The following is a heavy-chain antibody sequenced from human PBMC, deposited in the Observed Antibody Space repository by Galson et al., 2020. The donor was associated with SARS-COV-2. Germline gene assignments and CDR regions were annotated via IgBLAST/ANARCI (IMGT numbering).Heavy chain of an antibody. CDR3: ATDSVTMVRGVPRVFNWFDP. D-gene: IGHD3-10*01. Sequence: GASVKVSCKVSGYTLTELSMHWVRQAPGKGLEWMGGFDPEDGEPIYAQKFQGRVTMTEDTSTDTAYMELSSLRSEDTAVYYCATDSVTMVRGVPRVFNWFDPWGQGTLVTVSS. J-gene: IGHJ5*02. CDR1: GYTLTELS. V-gene: IGHV1-24*01. CDR2: FDPEDGEP.